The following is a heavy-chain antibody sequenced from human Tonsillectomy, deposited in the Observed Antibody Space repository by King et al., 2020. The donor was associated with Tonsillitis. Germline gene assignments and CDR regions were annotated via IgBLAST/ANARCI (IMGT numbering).Heavy chain of an antibody. CDR2: XYPSGXT. J-gene: IGHJ4*02. D-gene: IGHD1-26*01. Sequence: QLQESGPGLVKPSETLSLTCTVSGYSISSNYYWGWXRQPPGKGXEWXAXXYPSGXTYYXPSLRGRVTISEETPXNQFSLKLSSVTAADTAVYYCTRDLGPMWELTLDYWGQGTLVTVSS. CDR3: TRDLGPMWELTLDY. V-gene: IGHV4-38-2*02. CDR1: GYSISSNYY.